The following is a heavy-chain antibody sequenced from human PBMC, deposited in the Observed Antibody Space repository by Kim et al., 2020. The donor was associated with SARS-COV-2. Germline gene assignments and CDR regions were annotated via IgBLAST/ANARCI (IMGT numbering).Heavy chain of an antibody. D-gene: IGHD3-3*01. CDR3: ARAIGVVRPHYYYYYMDV. Sequence: GGSLRLSCAASGFTFSSYLMSWVRQAPGKGLEWVANIKRDGSEKYYVDSVKGRFTISRDNAKNSLYLQMNSLRAEDTAVYYCARAIGVVRPHYYYYYMDVWGKGTTVTVSS. J-gene: IGHJ6*03. CDR1: GFTFSSYL. CDR2: IKRDGSEK. V-gene: IGHV3-7*01.